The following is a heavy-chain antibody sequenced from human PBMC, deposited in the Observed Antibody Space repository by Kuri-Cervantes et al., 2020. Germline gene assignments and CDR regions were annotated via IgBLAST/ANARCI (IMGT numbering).Heavy chain of an antibody. D-gene: IGHD6-13*01. CDR1: GFTFGSYA. CDR3: ARESIAAAGIG. Sequence: GESLKISCAASGFTFGSYAMHWVRQAPGKGLEWVAVISYDGSNKYYADSVKGRFTISRDNSKNTLYLQMNSLRAEDTAVYYCARESIAAAGIGWGQGTLVTVSS. V-gene: IGHV3-30*01. J-gene: IGHJ4*02. CDR2: ISYDGSNK.